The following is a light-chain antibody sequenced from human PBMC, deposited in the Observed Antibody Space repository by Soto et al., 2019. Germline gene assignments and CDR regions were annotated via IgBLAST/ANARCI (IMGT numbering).Light chain of an antibody. Sequence: QSALTQPHSVSGSPGQSVTISCTGTSSDVGGYKYVSWYQHHPGKAPKLIIYDVTERPSGVPDRFSGSRSGNTASLTISGLQAEDEDDYYCCSYTGSYSYVFGIGTKVTVL. V-gene: IGLV2-11*01. CDR1: SSDVGGYKY. J-gene: IGLJ1*01. CDR3: CSYTGSYSYV. CDR2: DVT.